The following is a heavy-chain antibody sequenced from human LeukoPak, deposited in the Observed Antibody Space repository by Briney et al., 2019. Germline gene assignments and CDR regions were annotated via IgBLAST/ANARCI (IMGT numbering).Heavy chain of an antibody. D-gene: IGHD3-10*01. Sequence: ASVKVSCKASGYTFTSYDINWVRQATGQGLEWMGWMNPNSGNTGYAQKFQGRVTMTRNTSISTAYMELSSLRSEDTAVYYCARVGGSGSYYITYYYYYGMDVWGQGTTVTVSS. CDR2: MNPNSGNT. CDR3: ARVGGSGSYYITYYYYYGMDV. J-gene: IGHJ6*02. V-gene: IGHV1-8*01. CDR1: GYTFTSYD.